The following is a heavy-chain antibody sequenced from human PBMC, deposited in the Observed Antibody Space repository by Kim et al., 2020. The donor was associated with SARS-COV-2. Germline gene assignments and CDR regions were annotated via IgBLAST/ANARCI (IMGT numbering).Heavy chain of an antibody. CDR3: AYILTDYNWFDP. V-gene: IGHV1-69*13. D-gene: IGHD3-9*01. CDR2: IIPIFGTA. Sequence: SVKVSCKASGGTFSSYAISWVRQAPGQGLEWMGGIIPIFGTANYAQKFQGRVTITADESTSTAYMELSSLRSEDTAVYYCAYILTDYNWFDPWGQGTLVTVSS. CDR1: GGTFSSYA. J-gene: IGHJ5*02.